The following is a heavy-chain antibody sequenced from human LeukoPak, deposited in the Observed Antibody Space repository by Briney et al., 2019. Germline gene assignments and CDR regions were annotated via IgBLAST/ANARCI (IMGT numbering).Heavy chain of an antibody. J-gene: IGHJ6*03. V-gene: IGHV4-30-4*02. CDR1: GGSISSNDYY. Sequence: SETLSLTCTVSGGSISSNDYYWSWIRQPPGKGLEWIGYIYYSGSTYYNPSLKSRVTISVDTSKNQFSLKLSSVTAADTAVYYCAATQPSWPSYYYYYMDVWGKGTTVTVSS. D-gene: IGHD2-2*01. CDR3: AATQPSWPSYYYYYMDV. CDR2: IYYSGST.